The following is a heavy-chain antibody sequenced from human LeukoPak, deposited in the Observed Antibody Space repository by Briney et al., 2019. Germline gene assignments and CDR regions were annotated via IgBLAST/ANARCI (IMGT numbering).Heavy chain of an antibody. D-gene: IGHD2-2*01. V-gene: IGHV3-49*04. J-gene: IGHJ6*02. CDR3: TRRPMGYCSSTSCSYGMDV. CDR1: GFTFGDYA. Sequence: PGRSLRLSCTASGFTFGDYAMSWVRQAPGKGLEWVGVIRSKAYGGTTEYAASVKGRFTISRDDSKSIAYLQMNSLKTEDTAVYYCTRRPMGYCSSTSCSYGMDVWGQGTTVTVSS. CDR2: IRSKAYGGTT.